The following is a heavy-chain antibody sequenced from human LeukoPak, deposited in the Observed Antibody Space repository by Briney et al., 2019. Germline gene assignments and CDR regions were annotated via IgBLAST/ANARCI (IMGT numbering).Heavy chain of an antibody. J-gene: IGHJ3*02. V-gene: IGHV4-4*07. CDR2: ISTSGST. D-gene: IGHD3-22*01. CDR3: ARVSHYYDSSGYYYVRAFDI. Sequence: SETLSLTCTVSGGSISSYYWSWIRQPAGKGLEWIGRISTSGSTNYNPSLKSRVTMSVDTSNNQFSLKLSSVTAADTAVYYCARVSHYYDSSGYYYVRAFDIWGQGTMVAVSS. CDR1: GGSISSYY.